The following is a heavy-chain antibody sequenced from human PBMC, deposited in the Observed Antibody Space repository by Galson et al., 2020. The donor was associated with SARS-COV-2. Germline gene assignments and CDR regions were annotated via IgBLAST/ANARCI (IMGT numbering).Heavy chain of an antibody. V-gene: IGHV3-48*01. D-gene: IGHD3-3*01. CDR1: GFTFSSYS. CDR2: ISSSSTI. J-gene: IGHJ6*04. CDR3: ARDLRLRFLEWPLDV. Sequence: GGSLRLSCAASGFTFSSYSMNWVRQAPGKGLEWVSYISSSSTIYYADSVKGRFTISRDNAKNSLYLQMNSLRAEDTAVYYCARDLRLRFLEWPLDVWGKGTTVTVSS.